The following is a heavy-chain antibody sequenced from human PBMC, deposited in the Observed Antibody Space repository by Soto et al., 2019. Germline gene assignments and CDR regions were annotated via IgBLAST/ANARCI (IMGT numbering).Heavy chain of an antibody. Sequence: QVQLQQWGAGLLKPSETLSLTCAVYGGSFSGYYWSWIRQPPGKGLEWIGEINHSGSTNYNPSLKSRVTISVDTSKNQFSLKLSSGTAADTAVYYCARGRGPPEGRYCSSTSCSYYYYYGMDVGGQGTTVTVSS. CDR1: GGSFSGYY. V-gene: IGHV4-34*01. CDR3: ARGRGPPEGRYCSSTSCSYYYYYGMDV. D-gene: IGHD2-2*01. J-gene: IGHJ6*02. CDR2: INHSGST.